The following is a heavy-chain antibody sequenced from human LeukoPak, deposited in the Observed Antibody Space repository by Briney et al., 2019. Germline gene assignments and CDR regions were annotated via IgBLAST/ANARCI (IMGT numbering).Heavy chain of an antibody. CDR3: ARDPPMVRGVIRFDP. CDR1: GFTVSSNY. D-gene: IGHD3-10*01. J-gene: IGHJ5*02. Sequence: GGSLRLSCAASGFTVSSNYMSWVRQAPGKGLEWVSVIYSGGSTYDSDSVKGRFTISRDNSKNTLDLQMNSLRAEDTAVYYCARDPPMVRGVIRFDPWGQGTLVTVSS. CDR2: IYSGGST. V-gene: IGHV3-53*01.